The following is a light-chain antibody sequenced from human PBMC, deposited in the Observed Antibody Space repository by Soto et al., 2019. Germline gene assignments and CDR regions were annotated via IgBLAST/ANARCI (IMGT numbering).Light chain of an antibody. CDR2: DTS. V-gene: IGKV3-11*01. CDR1: QSVSSY. CDR3: QQRSKWPLT. Sequence: EVVMTQSPATLSVSPGERATLSCRASQSVSSYLAWYQQKPGQAPRLLIYDTSNRATGIPARFSGSGSGTDFTLTISSLDPEDFAVYYCQQRSKWPLTFGGGTKVDIK. J-gene: IGKJ4*01.